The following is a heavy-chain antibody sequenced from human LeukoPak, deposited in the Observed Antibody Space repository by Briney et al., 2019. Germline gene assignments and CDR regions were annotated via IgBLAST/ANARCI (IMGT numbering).Heavy chain of an antibody. CDR2: IWYDGSEK. CDR1: GFTFSSYG. Sequence: GRSLRLSCAASGFTFSSYGMHWVRQAPGKGLEWVALIWYDGSEKYYAASVKGRFTISRDNSKNTLYLQMNILRAEDTAVYYCARDGGYCRSTSCQDSNWFDPWGQGALVTVSS. D-gene: IGHD2-2*01. CDR3: ARDGGYCRSTSCQDSNWFDP. J-gene: IGHJ5*02. V-gene: IGHV3-33*01.